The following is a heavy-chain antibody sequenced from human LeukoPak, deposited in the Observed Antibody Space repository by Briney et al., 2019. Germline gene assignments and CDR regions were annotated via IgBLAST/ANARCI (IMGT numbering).Heavy chain of an antibody. CDR3: AKEPVTIFGLVRTQTTKRPHRFDP. CDR1: GYTFTSYY. Sequence: ASVKVSCKASGYTFTSYYMHWVRQAPGQGLGWMGIINPSGGSTNYAQKFQGRVTMTRDMSTSTVYMELSSLRSEDTAVYYCAKEPVTIFGLVRTQTTKRPHRFDPWGQGTLVTVSS. J-gene: IGHJ5*02. CDR2: INPSGGST. D-gene: IGHD3-3*01. V-gene: IGHV1-46*01.